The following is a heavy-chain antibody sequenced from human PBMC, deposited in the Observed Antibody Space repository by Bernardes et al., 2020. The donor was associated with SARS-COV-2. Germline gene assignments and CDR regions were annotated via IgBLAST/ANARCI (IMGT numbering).Heavy chain of an antibody. CDR2: ISGSGGST. CDR3: AKDSNYNWNDGYIDY. Sequence: GGSLRLSCAASGFTFSNYALSWVRQAPGKGLEWVSAISGSGGSTYYAASVKGRFTISRDNSKNTLYLQMNSLRAEDTAVYYCAKDSNYNWNDGYIDYWGQGTLVTVSS. CDR1: GFTFSNYA. D-gene: IGHD1-20*01. V-gene: IGHV3-23*01. J-gene: IGHJ4*02.